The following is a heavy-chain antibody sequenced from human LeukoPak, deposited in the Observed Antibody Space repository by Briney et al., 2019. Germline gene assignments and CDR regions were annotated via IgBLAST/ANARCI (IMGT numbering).Heavy chain of an antibody. Sequence: GGSLRLSCAASGFTFSSYSMNWVRQAPGKGLEWVSYISSSSSTIYYADSVKGRFTISRDNAKNSLYLQMNSLRAEDTAVYYCARSLVGTTKYYYYYYMDVWGKGTTVTVSS. J-gene: IGHJ6*03. D-gene: IGHD6-6*01. V-gene: IGHV3-48*01. CDR3: ARSLVGTTKYYYYYYMDV. CDR1: GFTFSSYS. CDR2: ISSSSSTI.